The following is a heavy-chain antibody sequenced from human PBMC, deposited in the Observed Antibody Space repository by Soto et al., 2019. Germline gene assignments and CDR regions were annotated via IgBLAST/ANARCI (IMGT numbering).Heavy chain of an antibody. Sequence: GASVKVSCKASGGTFSSYTISWVRQAPGQGLEWMGRIIPILGIANYAQKFQGRVTITADKSTSTAYMELSSLRSEDTAVYYCASELYSSGWPDAFDIWGQGAMVTVS. CDR3: ASELYSSGWPDAFDI. J-gene: IGHJ3*02. D-gene: IGHD6-19*01. CDR2: IIPILGIA. V-gene: IGHV1-69*02. CDR1: GGTFSSYT.